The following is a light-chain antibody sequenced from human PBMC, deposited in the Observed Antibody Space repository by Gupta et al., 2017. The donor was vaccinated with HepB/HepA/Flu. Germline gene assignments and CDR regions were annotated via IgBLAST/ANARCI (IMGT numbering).Light chain of an antibody. CDR2: GSS. V-gene: IGKV1-39*01. J-gene: IGKJ3*01. Sequence: DIQMTQSPSSLSASVGDRVTITCRASQSVSHFLNWYQQKPGKAPKVLIYGSSTLQSGVPSRFSGSGSGTDFTLTISRLQPEDFATYYCQQSDTTPFTFGHGTKVDIK. CDR1: QSVSHF. CDR3: QQSDTTPFT.